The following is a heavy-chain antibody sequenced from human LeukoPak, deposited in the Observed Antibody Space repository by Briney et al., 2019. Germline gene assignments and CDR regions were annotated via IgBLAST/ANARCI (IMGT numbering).Heavy chain of an antibody. V-gene: IGHV1-69*01. CDR1: GGTFSSYA. Sequence: ASVKVSCKASGGTFSSYAISWVRQAPGQGLEWMGGIIPIFGTANYAQKFQGRVTITADESTSTAYMELSSLRSEDTAVYYCARDTDYGSAGYWGQGTLVTVSS. CDR3: ARDTDYGSAGY. CDR2: IIPIFGTA. J-gene: IGHJ4*02. D-gene: IGHD4-17*01.